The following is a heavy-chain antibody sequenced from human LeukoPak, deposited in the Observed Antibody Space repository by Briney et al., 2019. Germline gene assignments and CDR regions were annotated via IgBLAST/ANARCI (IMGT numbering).Heavy chain of an antibody. Sequence: ASVKVSCKASGYTFTSYGISWVRQAPGQGLEWMGWISAYNGNTNYAQKLQGRVTMTTDTSTSTAYMELRSLRSDDTAVYYCARDEAFAGDSTWFDPWGQGTLVTVSS. J-gene: IGHJ5*02. CDR1: GYTFTSYG. CDR3: ARDEAFAGDSTWFDP. CDR2: ISAYNGNT. D-gene: IGHD3-10*01. V-gene: IGHV1-18*01.